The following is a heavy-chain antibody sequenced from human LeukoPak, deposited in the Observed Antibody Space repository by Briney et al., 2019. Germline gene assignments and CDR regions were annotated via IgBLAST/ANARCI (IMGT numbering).Heavy chain of an antibody. Sequence: PSETLSLTCTVSGGSISSGGYYWSWIRQHPGKGLEWIGYIYYSGSTYYNPSLKSRVTISVDTSKNQFSLKLSSVTAADTAVYYCARGSDTAMVTLYWGQGTLVTVSS. CDR2: IYYSGST. J-gene: IGHJ4*02. CDR1: GGSISSGGYY. V-gene: IGHV4-31*03. CDR3: ARGSDTAMVTLY. D-gene: IGHD5-18*01.